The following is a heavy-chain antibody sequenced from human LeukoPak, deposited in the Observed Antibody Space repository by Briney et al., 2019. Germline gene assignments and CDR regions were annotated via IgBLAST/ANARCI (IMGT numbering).Heavy chain of an antibody. Sequence: ASVKVSCKASGGTFSSYAISWVRQAPGQGLEWMGGIIPIFGTANYAQKFQGRVTITADESTSTAYMELSSLRSEDTAVYYCARDYGDYARYNWFDPWGQGTLVTVSS. CDR2: IIPIFGTA. CDR1: GGTFSSYA. D-gene: IGHD4-17*01. V-gene: IGHV1-69*13. J-gene: IGHJ5*02. CDR3: ARDYGDYARYNWFDP.